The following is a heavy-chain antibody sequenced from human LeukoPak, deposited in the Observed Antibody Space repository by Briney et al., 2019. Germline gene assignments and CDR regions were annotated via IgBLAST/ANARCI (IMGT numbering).Heavy chain of an antibody. CDR2: IYYSGST. Sequence: SETLSLTCAVSGGSISSGGYSWSWIRQPPGKGLEWIGYIYYSGSTNYNPSLKSRVTISVDTSKNQFSLKLSSVTAADTAVYYCARWTTVTTRDYYYYYGMDVWGQGTTVTVSS. CDR1: GGSISSGGYS. J-gene: IGHJ6*02. V-gene: IGHV4-61*08. CDR3: ARWTTVTTRDYYYYYGMDV. D-gene: IGHD4-17*01.